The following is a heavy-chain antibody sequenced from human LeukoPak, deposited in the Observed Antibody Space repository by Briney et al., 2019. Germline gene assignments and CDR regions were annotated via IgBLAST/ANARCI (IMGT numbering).Heavy chain of an antibody. V-gene: IGHV4-59*08. CDR2: IYYSGST. D-gene: IGHD4-17*01. J-gene: IGHJ5*02. CDR3: ARHAATGTTSSLRFDP. Sequence: SETLSLTCTVSGGSIISYYWTWIRQPPGKGLEWIGYIYYSGSTNYNPSLESRVTISVDTSKNQFSLKLSSVTAADTAVYYCARHAATGTTSSLRFDPWGQGTLVTVSS. CDR1: GGSIISYY.